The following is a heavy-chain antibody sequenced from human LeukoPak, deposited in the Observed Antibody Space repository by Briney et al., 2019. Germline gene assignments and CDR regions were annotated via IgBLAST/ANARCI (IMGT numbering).Heavy chain of an antibody. CDR1: GGSIRSYY. CDR2: IYSSGST. V-gene: IGHV4-4*07. CDR3: AREGRGSTPGY. D-gene: IGHD2-15*01. Sequence: PSETLSLTCTVSGGSIRSYYWSWIRRPAGKGLGWIGRIYSSGSTDYNPSLKSRVTMSVDTSKNQFSLKLSSVTAADTAVYYCAREGRGSTPGYWGQGTLVTVSS. J-gene: IGHJ4*02.